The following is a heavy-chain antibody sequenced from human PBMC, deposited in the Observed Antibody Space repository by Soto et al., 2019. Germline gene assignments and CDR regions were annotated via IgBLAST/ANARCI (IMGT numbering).Heavy chain of an antibody. CDR3: AHPVYPTGITIFGVVPRPINYYYYGMDV. CDR1: GYTLTELS. J-gene: IGHJ6*02. V-gene: IGHV1-24*01. Sequence: AASVKVSCEVSGYTLTELSMHWVRQAPGKGLEWMGGFDPEYGETIYAQKFQGRVTMTEDTSTDTAYMELSSLRSEDTAVYYCAHPVYPTGITIFGVVPRPINYYYYGMDVWGQGSPVTVSS. D-gene: IGHD3-3*01. CDR2: FDPEYGET.